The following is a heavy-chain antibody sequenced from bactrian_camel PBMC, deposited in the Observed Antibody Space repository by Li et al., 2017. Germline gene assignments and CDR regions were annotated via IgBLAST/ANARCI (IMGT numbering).Heavy chain of an antibody. D-gene: IGHD6*01. J-gene: IGHJ4*01. Sequence: LVESGGGSVQAGGSLRLSCVASGYTDSSAPMGWFRQAPGKEREGVAAIESDSRPSYAGSVKGRFTISQDKADNTLYLQMGSLKPEDTAMYYCAAGHGGKYGGSWSLDARGFNYWGLGTQVTVS. CDR1: GYTDSSAP. CDR2: IESDSRP. CDR3: AAGHGGKYGGSWSLDARGFNY. V-gene: IGHV3S53*01.